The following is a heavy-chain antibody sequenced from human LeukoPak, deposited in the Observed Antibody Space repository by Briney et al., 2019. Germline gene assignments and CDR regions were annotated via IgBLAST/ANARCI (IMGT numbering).Heavy chain of an antibody. Sequence: PGGSLRLSCAASGFTFSSYWMSWVRQAPGKGLEWVANIKQDGSEKYYVDSVKGRFTISRDNAKNSLYLQMNSLRAEDTAVYYCAKDEPSFHRIMITFGGVIAGPFDYWGQGTLVTVSS. CDR1: GFTFSSYW. J-gene: IGHJ4*02. CDR3: AKDEPSFHRIMITFGGVIAGPFDY. CDR2: IKQDGSEK. D-gene: IGHD3-16*02. V-gene: IGHV3-7*03.